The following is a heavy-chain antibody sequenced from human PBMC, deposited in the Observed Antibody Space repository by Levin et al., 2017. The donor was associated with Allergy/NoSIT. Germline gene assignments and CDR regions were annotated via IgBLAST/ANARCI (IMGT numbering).Heavy chain of an antibody. J-gene: IGHJ6*02. D-gene: IGHD3-3*01. CDR3: ARARGITIFGVEMYYYYGMDV. CDR2: INPSGGST. V-gene: IGHV1-46*01. Sequence: GASVKVSCKASGYTFTSYYMHWVRQAPGQGLEWMGIINPSGGSTSYAQKFQGRVTMTRDTSTSTVYMELSSLRSEDTAVYYCARARGITIFGVEMYYYYGMDVWGHGTTVTVSS. CDR1: GYTFTSYY.